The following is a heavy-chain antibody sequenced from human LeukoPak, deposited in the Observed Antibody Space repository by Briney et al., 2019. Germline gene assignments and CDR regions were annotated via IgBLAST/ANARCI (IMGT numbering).Heavy chain of an antibody. CDR1: GDSVSGNSAA. D-gene: IGHD4-23*01. CDR2: TYYRSKCYN. J-gene: IGHJ3*02. V-gene: IGHV6-1*01. Sequence: TSQTLSLTCAISGDSVSGNSAAWNWIRQSPSRGLEWLGRTYYRSKCYNDYAVSVKSRITINPDTSKNQFSLQLNSVTPEDTAVYYCARRIGNSDAFDIWGQGTMVTVSS. CDR3: ARRIGNSDAFDI.